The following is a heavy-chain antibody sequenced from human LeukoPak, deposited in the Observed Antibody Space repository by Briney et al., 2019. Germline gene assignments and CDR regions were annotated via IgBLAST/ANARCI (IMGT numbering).Heavy chain of an antibody. CDR1: GGSISSYY. D-gene: IGHD6-13*01. CDR3: ARRGSSSWRFDS. Sequence: SETLSLTCTVSGGSISSYYWSWIRQPPGKGLEWIGYIYYNGRTNYNPSLKSRVTISVDTSKNQFSLKLSSVTAADTAVYYCARRGSSSWRFDSWGQGTLVTVSS. J-gene: IGHJ4*02. V-gene: IGHV4-59*08. CDR2: IYYNGRT.